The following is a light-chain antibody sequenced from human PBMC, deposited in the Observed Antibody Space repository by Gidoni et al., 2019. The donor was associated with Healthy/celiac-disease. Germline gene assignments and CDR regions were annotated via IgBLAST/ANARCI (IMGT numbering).Light chain of an antibody. CDR1: RSVSTY. V-gene: IGKV3-11*01. Sequence: IVLTQFPATLSLSPGERATLSCRASRSVSTYLAWYQQKPGLAPRLLIYDTSKRANGIPVRFSGSGSGTDFTLTISSLEPEDFAVYYCQQRSHWPPGSFGGGTKVEIK. CDR3: QQRSHWPPGS. CDR2: DTS. J-gene: IGKJ4*01.